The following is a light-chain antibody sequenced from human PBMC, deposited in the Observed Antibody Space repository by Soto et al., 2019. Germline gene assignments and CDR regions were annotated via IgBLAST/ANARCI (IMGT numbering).Light chain of an antibody. CDR1: RSNIGTNP. J-gene: IGLJ2*01. CDR3: AACDDSLNSVI. V-gene: IGLV1-44*01. Sequence: QSVLTQSPSASGTPGQSVSISCSGSRSNIGTNPVNWYQQLPGTAPKLLFYTNTQRPSGVPDRFSASKSGTSASLAISGLQSEDEADYYCAACDDSLNSVIFGGGTKLTVL. CDR2: TNT.